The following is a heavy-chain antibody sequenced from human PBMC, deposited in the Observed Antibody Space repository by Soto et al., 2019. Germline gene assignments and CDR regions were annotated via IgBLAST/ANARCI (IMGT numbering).Heavy chain of an antibody. CDR2: IYYSGSA. J-gene: IGHJ5*02. D-gene: IGHD3-10*01. V-gene: IGHV4-59*01. CDR1: GGFISSYY. Sequence: QVQLQESGPGLVKPSETLSLTCSVSGGFISSYYWSWIRQPPGKGLEWIGYIYYSGSANYNPSLNSRVTISVDTSNNQSSLKLNSVTAADTAVYYSARGHSNYASGNLAFAPWGQGTLVTVSS. CDR3: ARGHSNYASGNLAFAP.